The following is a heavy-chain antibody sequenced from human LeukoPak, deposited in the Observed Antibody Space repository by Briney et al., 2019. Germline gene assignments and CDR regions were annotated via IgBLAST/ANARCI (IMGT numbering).Heavy chain of an antibody. CDR1: GFTFSSYD. J-gene: IGHJ6*02. CDR2: ISYDGSNK. Sequence: PGRSLRLSCAASGFTFSSYDMHWVRQAPSKGLEWVAVISYDGSNKYYPDSVKGRFTIPRDNSKNTLYLQMNSLRAEDTAVYYCARDWGTTYGMDVWGQGTTVTVSS. CDR3: ARDWGTTYGMDV. D-gene: IGHD2-2*01. V-gene: IGHV3-30-3*01.